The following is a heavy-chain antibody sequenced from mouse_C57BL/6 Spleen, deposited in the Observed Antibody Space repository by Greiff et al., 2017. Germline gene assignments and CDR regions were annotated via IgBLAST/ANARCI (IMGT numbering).Heavy chain of an antibody. Sequence: VMLVESGPGLVTPSPSLSITCTVSGYSLTSYSISWVSQPPGQGLEWLGVIWTGGGTTYYTPPISRLSISKDNSKSQVFLNMNSLQTDDTAVYYCARRGGGFDYWGQGTTLTVSS. CDR2: IWTGGGT. J-gene: IGHJ2*01. CDR3: ARRGGGFDY. V-gene: IGHV2-9-1*01. CDR1: GYSLTSYS.